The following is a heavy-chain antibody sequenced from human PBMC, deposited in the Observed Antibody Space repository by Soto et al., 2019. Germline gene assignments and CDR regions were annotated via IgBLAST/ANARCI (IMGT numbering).Heavy chain of an antibody. D-gene: IGHD3-9*01. CDR1: GGTFSSYA. CDR3: ARTPGDILTGYYRQLLFSS. J-gene: IGHJ5*02. V-gene: IGHV1-69*13. Sequence: ASVKVSCKASGGTFSSYAISWVRQAPGQGLEWMGGIIPICGTANYAQKFQGRVTITADESTSTAYMELSSLRSEDTAVYYCARTPGDILTGYYRQLLFSSWAQRSLVTAPQ. CDR2: IIPICGTA.